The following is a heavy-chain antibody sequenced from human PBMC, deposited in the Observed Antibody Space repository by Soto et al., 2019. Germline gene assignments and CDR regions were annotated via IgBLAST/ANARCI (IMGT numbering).Heavy chain of an antibody. Sequence: EVRLVESGGGLVKPGGSLRLSCAASGFTFSAFSMNWVRQAPGKGLEWLSSINEDSTYIYYGDSLRGRSTSSRDNAKDSLYLQIDSLRAEDTAVYYCVRDFGRYFRSGYMDAWGDGATVIVS. D-gene: IGHD3-9*01. CDR2: INEDSTYI. J-gene: IGHJ6*03. V-gene: IGHV3-21*02. CDR3: VRDFGRYFRSGYMDA. CDR1: GFTFSAFS.